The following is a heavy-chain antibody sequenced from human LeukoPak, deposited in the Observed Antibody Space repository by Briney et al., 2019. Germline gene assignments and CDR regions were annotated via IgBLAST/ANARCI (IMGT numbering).Heavy chain of an antibody. CDR1: GGTCSSYS. D-gene: IGHD5-24*01. CDR3: ASVSGGYNPWELDH. Sequence: AVKDTCKACGGTCSSYSISWVLQATGQRREWMVGIIPIRGIANYAQKFQGGVAITADKSTSTAYLQLSSLRSEDTAVYYCASVSGGYNPWELDHWGQRALVTVS. J-gene: IGHJ5*02. V-gene: IGHV1-69*02. CDR2: IIPIRGIA.